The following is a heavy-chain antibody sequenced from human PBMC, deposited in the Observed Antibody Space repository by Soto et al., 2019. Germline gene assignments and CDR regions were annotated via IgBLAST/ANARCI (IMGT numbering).Heavy chain of an antibody. CDR2: ILVGGNT. J-gene: IGHJ3*02. D-gene: IGHD2-8*02. CDR3: AKATATGGGAFEI. Sequence: GGSLRPACAVSGFNCSSYDMSWVRQAPGKGLEWVSTILVGGNTDYEDSVKGRFTSSRDTSKNTVYLQMNSLTGGDTAVYYGAKATATGGGAFEIYGQGTTAT. CDR1: GFNCSSYD. V-gene: IGHV3-23*01.